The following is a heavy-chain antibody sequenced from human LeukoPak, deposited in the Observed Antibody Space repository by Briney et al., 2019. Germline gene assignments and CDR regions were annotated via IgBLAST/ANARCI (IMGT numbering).Heavy chain of an antibody. J-gene: IGHJ3*02. Sequence: SETLSLTCAVYGVSFSGYYWSWIRQPPGKGLEWIGEINHSGSTNYNPSLKSRVTISVDTSKNQFSLKLSSVTAADTAVYYCSGGPGYSSGWYFDIWGQGTMVTVSS. CDR3: SGGPGYSSGWYFDI. V-gene: IGHV4-34*01. CDR1: GVSFSGYY. D-gene: IGHD6-13*01. CDR2: INHSGST.